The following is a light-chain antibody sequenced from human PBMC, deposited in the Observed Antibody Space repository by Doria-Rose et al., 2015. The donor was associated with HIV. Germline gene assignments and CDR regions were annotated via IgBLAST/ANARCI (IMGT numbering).Light chain of an antibody. J-gene: IGKJ1*01. Sequence: FTQSPGTLSLSPGEGATLSCRASQSFSSTYLAWYQQKPGQAPSLLIYDGSTRATGIPDRFSASGSETDFTLTINRLEPEDFALYYCHQYGTSWTFGQGTKVEI. CDR3: HQYGTSWT. CDR1: QSFSSTY. V-gene: IGKV3-20*01. CDR2: DGS.